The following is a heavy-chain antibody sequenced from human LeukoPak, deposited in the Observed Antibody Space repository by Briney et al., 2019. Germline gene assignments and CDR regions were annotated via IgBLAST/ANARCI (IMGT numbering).Heavy chain of an antibody. D-gene: IGHD5-18*01. CDR3: ARGATSEDTAIVTGY. V-gene: IGHV3-23*01. CDR2: ITGSGATT. J-gene: IGHJ4*02. Sequence: GGSLRLSCAASGFTFSSYAMSSVRQAPGKGLEWVSSITGSGATTYYADSVKGRFTVSSDNSKNTLYLQMNSLRAEDTAVYHCARGATSEDTAIVTGYWGQGTLVTVSS. CDR1: GFTFSSYA.